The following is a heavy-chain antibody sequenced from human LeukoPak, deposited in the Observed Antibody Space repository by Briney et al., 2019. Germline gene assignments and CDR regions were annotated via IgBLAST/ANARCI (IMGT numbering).Heavy chain of an antibody. CDR1: GFTVSNNY. Sequence: PGGSLRLSCAASGFTVSNNYMGWVRQAPAKGLEWVSVIYSVGSTYYVDSVRGRFTISRDNSKNTLYLQMNSLRVEDTAVYYCAGSLAYCGGDCRLGDYWGQGTLVTVSS. CDR2: IYSVGST. V-gene: IGHV3-66*01. J-gene: IGHJ4*02. CDR3: AGSLAYCGGDCRLGDY. D-gene: IGHD2-21*02.